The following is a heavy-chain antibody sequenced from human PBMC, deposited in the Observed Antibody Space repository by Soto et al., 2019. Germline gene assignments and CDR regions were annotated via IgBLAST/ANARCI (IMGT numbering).Heavy chain of an antibody. V-gene: IGHV3-66*01. Sequence: PGGSLRLSCAASGSTVSSNYMSWVRQAPGKGLEWVSVIYSGGSTYYADSVKGRFTISRDNSKNTLYLQMNSLRAEDTAVYYCARSSSPSLYFDLWGRGTLVTVSS. J-gene: IGHJ2*01. CDR3: ARSSSPSLYFDL. CDR1: GSTVSSNY. D-gene: IGHD6-6*01. CDR2: IYSGGST.